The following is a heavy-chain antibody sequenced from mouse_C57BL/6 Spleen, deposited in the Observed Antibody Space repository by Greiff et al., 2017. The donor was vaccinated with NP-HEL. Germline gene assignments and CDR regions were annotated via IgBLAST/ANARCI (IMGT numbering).Heavy chain of an antibody. D-gene: IGHD1-1*01. Sequence: EVKLVESGGDLVKPGGSLKLSCAASGFTFSSYGMSWVRQTPDKRLEWVATISSGGSYTYYPDSVKGRFTISRDNAKNTLYLQMSSLKSEDTAMYYCARGFYYGSSYDWYVDVWGTGTTVTVSS. J-gene: IGHJ1*03. CDR1: GFTFSSYG. CDR2: ISSGGSYT. CDR3: ARGFYYGSSYDWYVDV. V-gene: IGHV5-6*01.